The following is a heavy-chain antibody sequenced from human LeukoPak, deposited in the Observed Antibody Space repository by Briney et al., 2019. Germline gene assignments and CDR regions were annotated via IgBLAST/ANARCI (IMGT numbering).Heavy chain of an antibody. J-gene: IGHJ4*02. D-gene: IGHD3-10*01. CDR3: ARDPGYGLGVDYGDY. Sequence: GGSLRLSCAASGFTVSGNYMSWVRRAPGKGLEWLSVIHRGGNTYYADSVKGRFTISRDSSKNTVFLQMDSLRAEDTAVYYCARDPGYGLGVDYGDYWGQGTLVTVSS. CDR2: IHRGGNT. CDR1: GFTVSGNY. V-gene: IGHV3-66*01.